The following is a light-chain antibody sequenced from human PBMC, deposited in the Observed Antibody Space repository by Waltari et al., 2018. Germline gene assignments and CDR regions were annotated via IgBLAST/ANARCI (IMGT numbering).Light chain of an antibody. CDR2: GAT. CDR3: QQYYIWPPYT. J-gene: IGKJ2*01. Sequence: EIVMPQSPASLSVSPGDRATLTCRASESIDRRVAWYRQRPGQAPRLLIFGATIRASGVPDRISGSGSGTEFTLTISSLQSDDFGLYYCQQYYIWPPYTFAQGTRLDI. CDR1: ESIDRR. V-gene: IGKV3-15*01.